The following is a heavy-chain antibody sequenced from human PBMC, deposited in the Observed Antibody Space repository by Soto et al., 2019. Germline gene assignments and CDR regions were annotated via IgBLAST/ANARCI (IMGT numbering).Heavy chain of an antibody. V-gene: IGHV1-69*04. D-gene: IGHD6-19*01. J-gene: IGHJ4*02. Sequence: GASVKVSCKASGGTFSSYTISWVRQAPGQGLEWMGRIIPILGIANYAQKFQGRVTITADKSTSTAYMELSSLRSEDTAVYYCARDPYSSGWYLSYFDYWGQGTLVTVSS. CDR3: ARDPYSSGWYLSYFDY. CDR1: GGTFSSYT. CDR2: IIPILGIA.